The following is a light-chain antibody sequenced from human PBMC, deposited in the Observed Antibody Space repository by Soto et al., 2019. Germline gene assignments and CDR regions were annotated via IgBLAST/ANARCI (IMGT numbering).Light chain of an antibody. V-gene: IGKV3-11*01. CDR3: QQRNNWPLT. J-gene: IGKJ4*01. Sequence: EIVLTQSPVTLSLSPGERATLSCRASQSSSSYLGWYQQKPGRAPRLLTSDASNMSTGIPASFSGRGSWTDYTLTISSLEPEGFAGYYCQQRNNWPLTFGGGNKVEI. CDR1: QSSSSY. CDR2: DAS.